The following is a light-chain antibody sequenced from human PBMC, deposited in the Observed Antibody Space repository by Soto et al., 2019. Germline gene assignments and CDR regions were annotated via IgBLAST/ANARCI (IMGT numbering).Light chain of an antibody. CDR1: QSISNY. V-gene: IGKV1-39*01. CDR2: AAS. J-gene: IGKJ4*01. CDR3: QQTYNTPLT. Sequence: DIQMTQSPSSLSASVGDRVTITCRASQSISNYLNWYQQTPGKAPNLLIYAASSLQSGVSSRFSGSGSGTDFTLTISTLQPEDFATYYCQQTYNTPLTFGGGTKVEI.